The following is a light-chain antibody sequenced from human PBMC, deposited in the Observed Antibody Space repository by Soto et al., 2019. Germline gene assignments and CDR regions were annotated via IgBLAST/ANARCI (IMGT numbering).Light chain of an antibody. CDR3: QQRSNWPLT. CDR1: QSISSQ. CDR2: DAS. Sequence: EIVLTQSPATLSLSPGERATLSCRASQSISSQLAWYQKKPGQAPRLLIHDASNRATGIPARFSGSGSSTDFTLTISSLEPEDFAVYFCQQRSNWPLTFGGGTKVEIK. V-gene: IGKV3-11*01. J-gene: IGKJ4*01.